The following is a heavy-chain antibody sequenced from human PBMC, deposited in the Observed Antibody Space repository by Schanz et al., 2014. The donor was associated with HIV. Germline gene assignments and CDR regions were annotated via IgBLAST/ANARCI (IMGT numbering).Heavy chain of an antibody. V-gene: IGHV3-21*01. CDR1: GFTFSSYS. CDR3: ASDASLEGTGHDYYGMDV. J-gene: IGHJ6*02. CDR2: ISSSSSYI. Sequence: EVQLVESGGGLVKPGGSLRLSCAASGFTFSSYSMNWVRQAPGKGLEWVSSISSSSSYIYYADSVKGRFTISRDNAKNTLYLETNSLRAEDTAGYNCASDASLEGTGHDYYGMDVWGQGTTVTVSS. D-gene: IGHD3-3*01.